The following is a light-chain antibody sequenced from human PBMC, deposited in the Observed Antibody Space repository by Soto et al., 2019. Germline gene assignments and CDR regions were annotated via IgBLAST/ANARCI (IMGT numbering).Light chain of an antibody. CDR1: QSISGW. J-gene: IGKJ2*01. CDR3: QQYNSFYT. V-gene: IGKV1-5*01. CDR2: DAS. Sequence: DIQMTQSPSTLSASVGDRVTITCRASQSISGWLAWYQQKPGKAPRLLIYDASTLQSGVPSRFGGSGCGTEFTLTISRLQSDDFATYDCQQYNSFYTFGQGTKLEIK.